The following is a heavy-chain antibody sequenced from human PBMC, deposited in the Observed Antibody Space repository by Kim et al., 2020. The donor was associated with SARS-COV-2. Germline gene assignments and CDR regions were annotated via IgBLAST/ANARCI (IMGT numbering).Heavy chain of an antibody. CDR3: ARAGDADYARY. CDR2: ISYDGSNK. Sequence: GGSLRLSCAASGFTFSSYAMHWVRQAPGKGLEWVAVISYDGSNKYYADSVKGRFTISRDTSKNTLYLQMNSLRAEDTAVYYCARAGDADYARYWGQGTLV. D-gene: IGHD4-17*01. J-gene: IGHJ4*02. CDR1: GFTFSSYA. V-gene: IGHV3-30*04.